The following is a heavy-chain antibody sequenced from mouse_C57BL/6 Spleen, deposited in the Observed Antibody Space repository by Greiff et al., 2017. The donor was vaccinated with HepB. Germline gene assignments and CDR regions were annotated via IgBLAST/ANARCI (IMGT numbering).Heavy chain of an antibody. CDR2: INPYNGGT. Sequence: EVQLQQSGPVLVKPGASVKMSCKASGYTFTDYYMNWVKQSHGKSLEWIGVINPYNGGTSYNQKFKGKATLTVDKSSSTAYMELNSLTSEDSAVYYCARSPYYYGPSYWYFDVWGTGTTVTVSS. CDR1: GYTFTDYY. D-gene: IGHD1-1*01. CDR3: ARSPYYYGPSYWYFDV. J-gene: IGHJ1*03. V-gene: IGHV1-19*01.